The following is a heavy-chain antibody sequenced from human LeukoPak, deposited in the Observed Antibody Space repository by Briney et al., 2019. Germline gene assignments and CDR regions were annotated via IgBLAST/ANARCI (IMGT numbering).Heavy chain of an antibody. D-gene: IGHD6-13*01. CDR2: ISSSSTYI. Sequence: TGGSLRLSCAASGFTFSDYNMNWVRQAPGKGLEWVSVISSSSTYIYYADSVKGRFTISRDNAKNSLYLQMNSLRAEDMAVYYCARVSTAVSLAIDYWGQGTLVTVST. CDR1: GFTFSDYN. CDR3: ARVSTAVSLAIDY. V-gene: IGHV3-21*06. J-gene: IGHJ4*02.